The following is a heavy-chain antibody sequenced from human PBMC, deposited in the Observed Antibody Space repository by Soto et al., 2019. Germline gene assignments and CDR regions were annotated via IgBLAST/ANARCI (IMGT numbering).Heavy chain of an antibody. CDR2: IHPNSGDT. D-gene: IGHD1-1*01. J-gene: IGHJ5*02. CDR1: GYTFTDHY. V-gene: IGHV1-2*02. CDR3: ARELSRQSWKWFDP. Sequence: QVQLVQSGAEVQEPGASVKVSCRTSGYTFTDHYINWVRQAPGQGPEYMGWIHPNSGDTKYTQRFQGRVTMTRDTSISTAYMELRRLTSDDTDVYYCARELSRQSWKWFDPWGQGTLVTVSS.